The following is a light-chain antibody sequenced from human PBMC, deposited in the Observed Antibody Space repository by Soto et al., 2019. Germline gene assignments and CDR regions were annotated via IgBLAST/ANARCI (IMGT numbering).Light chain of an antibody. Sequence: EIVLTQSPATLSLSPGERATLSCRASQSVSSYLAWYQQKPGQAPRLLIYDASNRATGIPARFSDSGSGTDFTLTISSLEHEYFAVYYCQQRSNWHPTFTVGPGTKVDIK. V-gene: IGKV3-11*01. CDR3: QQRSNWHPTFT. CDR1: QSVSSY. J-gene: IGKJ3*01. CDR2: DAS.